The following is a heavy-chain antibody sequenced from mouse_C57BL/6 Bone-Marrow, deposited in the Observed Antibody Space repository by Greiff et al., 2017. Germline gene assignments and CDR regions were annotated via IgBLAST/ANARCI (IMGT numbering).Heavy chain of an antibody. CDR3: ARGGGNYLYAMDY. J-gene: IGHJ4*01. CDR2: IYPSDSET. V-gene: IGHV1-61*01. CDR1: GYTFTSYW. Sequence: QVQLQQSGAELVRPGSSVKLSCKASGYTFTSYWMDWVKQRPGQGLEWIGNIYPSDSETHYNQKFKDKATLTVDKSSSTAYMQLSSLTSEDSAVYYCARGGGNYLYAMDYWGQGTSVTVSS. D-gene: IGHD2-1*01.